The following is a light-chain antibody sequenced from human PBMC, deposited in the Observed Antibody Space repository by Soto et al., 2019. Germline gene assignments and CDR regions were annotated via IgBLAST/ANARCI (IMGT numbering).Light chain of an antibody. V-gene: IGKV3-11*01. CDR1: QTVSTY. J-gene: IGKJ3*01. CDR2: DAS. CDR3: QQRSNFFT. Sequence: EIVLTQSPATLSLSPGERATLSCRASQTVSTYLAWYQQKPGQAPRLLIYDASNRATGIPARFGGSGSGTDFTLTISSLEPEDFAVYYCQQRSNFFTFGPGTKVDIK.